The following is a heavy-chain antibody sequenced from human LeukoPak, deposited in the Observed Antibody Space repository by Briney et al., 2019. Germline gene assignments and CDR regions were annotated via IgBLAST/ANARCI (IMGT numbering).Heavy chain of an antibody. D-gene: IGHD2-15*01. CDR3: ANNPSLGVVAACGPVDYMDI. Sequence: SETLSLTCTVYGGSISTTSYCWAWLRQTPGKGREGVGSIYYSGGTHYNPSLESRVTIAVDTSQKQFSLKLASVTASATATSYCANNPSLGVVAACGPVDYMDIWGKGTTASVSS. J-gene: IGHJ6*03. V-gene: IGHV4-39*01. CDR1: GGSISTTSYC. CDR2: IYYSGGT.